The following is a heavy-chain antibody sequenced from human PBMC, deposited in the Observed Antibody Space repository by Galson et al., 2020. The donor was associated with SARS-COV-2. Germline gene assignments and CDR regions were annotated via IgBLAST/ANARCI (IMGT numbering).Heavy chain of an antibody. D-gene: IGHD1-26*01. CDR3: ARATQMWELSPFYFDY. V-gene: IGHV4-39*07. CDR2: IYYSGTT. Sequence: SETLSLTCTVSGGSISSSSSFYWGWVRQPPGKGLEWIGTIYYSGTTDYTPSLKSRVTISVDRSKNQFSPKLASLTAADTAVYYCARATQMWELSPFYFDYWGQGTLVTVSS. J-gene: IGHJ4*02. CDR1: GGSISSSSSFY.